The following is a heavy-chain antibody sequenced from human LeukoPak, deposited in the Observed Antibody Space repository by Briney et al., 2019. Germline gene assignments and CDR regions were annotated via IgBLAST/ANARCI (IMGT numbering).Heavy chain of an antibody. Sequence: GESLKISCKGSGYSFTSYWIGWVRQMPGKGLEWMGIIYPGDSDTRYSPSFQGQVTISADKSISTAYLQWSSLKASDTAMYYCARKGQYCSGGSCYYYYYMDVWGKGTTVTVSS. J-gene: IGHJ6*03. V-gene: IGHV5-51*01. CDR2: IYPGDSDT. D-gene: IGHD2-15*01. CDR1: GYSFTSYW. CDR3: ARKGQYCSGGSCYYYYYMDV.